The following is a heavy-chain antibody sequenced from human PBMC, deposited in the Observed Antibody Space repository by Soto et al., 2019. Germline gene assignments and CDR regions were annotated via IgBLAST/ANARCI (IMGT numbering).Heavy chain of an antibody. CDR2: ISGDGGSK. Sequence: GGSLRLSCAASGFTFSGHRMTWVRQAPGKGLEWVADISGDGGSKYYADSVKGRFTISRDNSKNTLYLQMNSLRAEDAAVYYCARGIVGLRLYDIAWFDPWGQGTLVTVSS. CDR3: ARGIVGLRLYDIAWFDP. D-gene: IGHD2-21*01. V-gene: IGHV3-23*01. J-gene: IGHJ5*02. CDR1: GFTFSGHR.